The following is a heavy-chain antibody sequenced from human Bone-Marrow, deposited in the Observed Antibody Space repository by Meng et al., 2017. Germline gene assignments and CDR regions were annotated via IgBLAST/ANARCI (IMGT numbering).Heavy chain of an antibody. CDR2: IYYSGST. D-gene: IGHD3-10*01. CDR3: ARGYGSGSSSDWFDP. Sequence: VSGPGLLTPPRTLSIPCPVSGGSISSVGYYWSWIRQHPGKGLEWIGYIYYSGSTYYNPPLKSRVTISVDTSKNQFSLKLSSVTAADTAVYYCARGYGSGSSSDWFDPWGQGTLVTVSS. CDR1: GGSISSVGYY. J-gene: IGHJ5*02. V-gene: IGHV4-31*03.